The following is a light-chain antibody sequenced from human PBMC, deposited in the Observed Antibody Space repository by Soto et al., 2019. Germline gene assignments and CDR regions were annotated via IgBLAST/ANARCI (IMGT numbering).Light chain of an antibody. Sequence: EIVVTQSPDTLSVSPGEGATLSCRASQIISSNLAWYRQKPGQAPRLLIYGASTRATGIPARFSVSGSGTEFTLTISSLESEDFGVYYCQQYHMWPYTFGQGNKLEI. CDR2: GAS. CDR1: QIISSN. V-gene: IGKV3D-15*01. J-gene: IGKJ2*01. CDR3: QQYHMWPYT.